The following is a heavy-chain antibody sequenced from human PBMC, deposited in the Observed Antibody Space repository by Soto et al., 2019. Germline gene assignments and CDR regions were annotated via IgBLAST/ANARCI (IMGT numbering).Heavy chain of an antibody. D-gene: IGHD1-26*01. V-gene: IGHV4-30-2*01. CDR1: GGSISSGGYS. CDR3: AREVGIGGDTVFDY. Sequence: SETLSLTCAVSGGSISSGGYSWSWIRQPPGKGLEWIGYIYHSGSTYYNPSLKSRVTISVDRSKNQFSLKLSSVTAADTAVYYCAREVGIGGDTVFDYWGQGTLVTVSS. CDR2: IYHSGST. J-gene: IGHJ4*02.